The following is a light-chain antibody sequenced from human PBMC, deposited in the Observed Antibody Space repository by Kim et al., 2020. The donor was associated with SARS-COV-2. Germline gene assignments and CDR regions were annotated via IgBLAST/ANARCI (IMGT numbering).Light chain of an antibody. CDR1: SSNIGKNY. Sequence: GQRVTIACSGGSSNIGKNYVYWYQQFPGTAPKLLIYRNNKWPSGVPDRFSGSKSGTSASLAISGLRSEDEADYYCAAWDDSLSGWVFGGGTQLTVL. CDR3: AAWDDSLSGWV. CDR2: RNN. V-gene: IGLV1-47*01. J-gene: IGLJ3*02.